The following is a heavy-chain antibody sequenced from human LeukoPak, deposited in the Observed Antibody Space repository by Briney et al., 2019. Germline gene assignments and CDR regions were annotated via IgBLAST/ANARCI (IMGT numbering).Heavy chain of an antibody. CDR2: ISGSGGST. CDR3: ARVIRAAPGKGYFDY. J-gene: IGHJ4*02. CDR1: GFIFSTNA. Sequence: GGSLRLSCATSGFIFSTNALSWVRQAPGKGLEWASSISGSGGSTYHADSVKGRFTISRDSSKTTLYLQMNSLRAEDTAIYYCARVIRAAPGKGYFDYWGQGTLVPVSS. V-gene: IGHV3-23*01. D-gene: IGHD6-13*01.